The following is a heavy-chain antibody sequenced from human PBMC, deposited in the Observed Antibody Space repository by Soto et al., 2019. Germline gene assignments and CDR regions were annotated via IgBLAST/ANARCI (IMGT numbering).Heavy chain of an antibody. V-gene: IGHV3-74*01. J-gene: IGHJ4*02. Sequence: PGGSLRLSCEASGSTFSTYWMHWVRQVPGKGLVWVSRINGDGSATNYADSVRGRFTISRDNAKNTLYLQMNSLRAEDTAVYYCARREATDGVLDYWGQGTLVTVSS. CDR1: GSTFSTYW. CDR3: ARREATDGVLDY. CDR2: INGDGSAT. D-gene: IGHD3-16*01.